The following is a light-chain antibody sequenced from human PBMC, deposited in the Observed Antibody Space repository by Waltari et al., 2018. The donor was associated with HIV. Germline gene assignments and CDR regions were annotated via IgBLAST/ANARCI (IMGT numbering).Light chain of an antibody. CDR3: VGWDASLSAYV. J-gene: IGLJ1*01. Sequence: QSVLTQPPSASGTPGQRVTISCSGSSSTIGKDNVYCYQQLPGTTPKLLIYKNIQRPSGVPDRFAGSKSGTSAYLAISGLRSEDEADYYCVGWDASLSAYVFGAGTKVTVL. CDR1: SSTIGKDN. CDR2: KNI. V-gene: IGLV1-47*01.